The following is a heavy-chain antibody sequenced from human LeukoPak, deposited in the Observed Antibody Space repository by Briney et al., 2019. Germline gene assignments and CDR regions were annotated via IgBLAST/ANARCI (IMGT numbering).Heavy chain of an antibody. V-gene: IGHV4-39*01. CDR3: ARHVARITMVRGVIRWFDP. CDR1: GGSISSSSYY. J-gene: IGHJ5*02. Sequence: PSETLSLTCTVSGGSISSSSYYWGWIRQPPGKGLEWIGSIYYSGSTYYNPSLKSRVTISVDTSKNQFSLKLSSVTAADTAVYYCARHVARITMVRGVIRWFDPWGQGTLVTVSS. CDR2: IYYSGST. D-gene: IGHD3-10*01.